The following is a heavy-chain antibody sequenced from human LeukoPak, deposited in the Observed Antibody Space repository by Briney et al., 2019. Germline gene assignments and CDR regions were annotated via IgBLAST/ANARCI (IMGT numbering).Heavy chain of an antibody. J-gene: IGHJ5*02. CDR3: ARAAAKNWFDP. V-gene: IGHV4-30-2*01. CDR2: IYHSGST. CDR1: GGSISSGGYS. Sequence: PSETLSLTCAVSGGSISSGGYSWRWIRQPPGKGLEWIGYIYHSGSTYYNPSLKSRVTISVDRSKNQFSLKLSSVTAADTAVYYCARAAAKNWFDPWGQGTLVTVSS.